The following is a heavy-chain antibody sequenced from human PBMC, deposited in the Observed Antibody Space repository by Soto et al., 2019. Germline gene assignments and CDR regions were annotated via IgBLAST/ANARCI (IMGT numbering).Heavy chain of an antibody. J-gene: IGHJ4*02. CDR2: ISGSGGST. D-gene: IGHD3-10*01. Sequence: PGGSLRLSCAASGFTFSSYAMSWVRQAPGKGLEWVSAISGSGGSTYYADSVKGRFTISRDNSKNTLYLQMNSLRAEDTAVYYCAKNLLLWFGESPGRFDYWGQGTLVPVSS. V-gene: IGHV3-23*01. CDR1: GFTFSSYA. CDR3: AKNLLLWFGESPGRFDY.